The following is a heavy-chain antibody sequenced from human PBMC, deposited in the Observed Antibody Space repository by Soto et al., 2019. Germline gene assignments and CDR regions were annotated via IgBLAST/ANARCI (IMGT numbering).Heavy chain of an antibody. J-gene: IGHJ4*02. CDR3: ARVYGGKGFDY. CDR2: ICHSGST. V-gene: IGHV4-30-2*01. D-gene: IGHD2-2*02. Sequence: QLQLQESGSGLVKPSQTLSLTCAVSGGSISSGGYSWSWIRQPPGKGLEWIGYICHSGSTYYNPSLKSRVTISVDRAKNQFSLKLSAVTAADTAVYYCARVYGGKGFDYWGQGTLVTVSS. CDR1: GGSISSGGYS.